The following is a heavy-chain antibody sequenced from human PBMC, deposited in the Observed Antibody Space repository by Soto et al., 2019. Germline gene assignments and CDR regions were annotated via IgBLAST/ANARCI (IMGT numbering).Heavy chain of an antibody. J-gene: IGHJ5*02. Sequence: SETLSLTCTVSGGSISSGGYSWSWIRQPPGKGLEWIGYIYHSGSTYYSPSLKSRVTISVDRSKNQFSLKLSSVTAADTAVYYCARVPGPWGQGTLVTVAS. CDR2: IYHSGST. CDR1: GGSISSGGYS. CDR3: ARVPGP. V-gene: IGHV4-30-2*01.